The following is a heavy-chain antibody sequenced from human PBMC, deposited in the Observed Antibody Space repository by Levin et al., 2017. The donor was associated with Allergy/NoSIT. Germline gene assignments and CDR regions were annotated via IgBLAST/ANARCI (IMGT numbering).Heavy chain of an antibody. D-gene: IGHD3-10*01. J-gene: IGHJ4*02. CDR3: ARHASRHYYNPQNY. CDR2: INYSGTT. V-gene: IGHV4-39*01. CDR1: DDSISSSNYY. Sequence: NPSETLSLTCTVSDDSISSSNYYWGWVRQPPGKGLEWIGSINYSGTTHYNPSLQSRVTISVDASKNEFSLRLSSVTAADTAVYYCARHASRHYYNPQNYWGRGTLVSVSS.